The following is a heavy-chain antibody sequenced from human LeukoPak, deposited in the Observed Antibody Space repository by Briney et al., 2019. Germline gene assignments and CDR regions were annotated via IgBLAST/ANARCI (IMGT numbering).Heavy chain of an antibody. Sequence: GRSLRLSCAASGFTCSRYTMNWVRPAPGKGLEWLSYITVSSTTYYIDSVQGRFTISRDNAKNSLYLQMNSLRDEDTAVYYCARGDTLSDLNAFDIWGQGTMVTVSS. CDR2: ITVSSTT. J-gene: IGHJ3*02. CDR3: ARGDTLSDLNAFDI. D-gene: IGHD2/OR15-2a*01. CDR1: GFTCSRYT. V-gene: IGHV3-48*02.